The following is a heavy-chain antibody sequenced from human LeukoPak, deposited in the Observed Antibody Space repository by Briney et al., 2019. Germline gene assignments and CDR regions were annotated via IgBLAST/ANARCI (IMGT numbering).Heavy chain of an antibody. CDR1: GYTFTSYD. Sequence: GASVKVSCKASGYTFTSYDINWVRQATGQGPEWMGWMNPNSGNTGYAQKFQGRVTMTRNTSISTAYMELSSLRSEDTAVYYCARGDYYYYYMDVWGKGTTVTVPS. J-gene: IGHJ6*03. CDR3: ARGDYYYYYMDV. V-gene: IGHV1-8*01. CDR2: MNPNSGNT.